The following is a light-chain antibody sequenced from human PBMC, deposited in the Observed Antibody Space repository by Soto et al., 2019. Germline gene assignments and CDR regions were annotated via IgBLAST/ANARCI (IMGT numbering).Light chain of an antibody. V-gene: IGKV3-15*01. J-gene: IGKJ2*01. Sequence: EIVMTQSPATLSVSPGERVILSCRASQGVSTNLAWHQQKPGQPPRLLIYGATTRATGIPARFSGSGSGTAFTLTISSLQSEDFAVYYCQQYHDWPPYTFGQGTKLEIK. CDR3: QQYHDWPPYT. CDR2: GAT. CDR1: QGVSTN.